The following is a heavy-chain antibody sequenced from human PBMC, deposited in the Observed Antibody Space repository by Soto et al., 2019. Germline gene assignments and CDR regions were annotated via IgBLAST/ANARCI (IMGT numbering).Heavy chain of an antibody. CDR1: GGSISSYS. D-gene: IGHD6-13*01. Sequence: SETLSLTCTVSGGSISSYSWSWIRQPAGRGLEWIGRIYTRGSTNYNPPLKSRVTMPVDTSKNQFSLKLSAVTAAETAVYYCARETPAAGINRFDPWGRGTQVSASS. CDR3: ARETPAAGINRFDP. V-gene: IGHV4-4*07. J-gene: IGHJ5*02. CDR2: IYTRGST.